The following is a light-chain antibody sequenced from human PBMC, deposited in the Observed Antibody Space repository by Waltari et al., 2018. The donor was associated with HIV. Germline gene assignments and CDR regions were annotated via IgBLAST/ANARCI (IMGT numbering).Light chain of an antibody. J-gene: IGLJ1*01. Sequence: QSVLTQPPPVSGAPGQRATISCTGSSPNIGAGYDQHWHQHRPGTAPKLLSYGNITRHSGIPVSYSGSKSGTSASLAITGRESEDDADYYCQSYDSSLSGVFGTGTKVTVL. CDR1: SPNIGAGYD. CDR3: QSYDSSLSGV. V-gene: IGLV1-40*01. CDR2: GNI.